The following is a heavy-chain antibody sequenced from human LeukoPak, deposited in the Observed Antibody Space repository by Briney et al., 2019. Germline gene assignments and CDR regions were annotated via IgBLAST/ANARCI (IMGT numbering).Heavy chain of an antibody. CDR1: GYTFSGTGWY. CDR2: IYTNNGAT. J-gene: IGHJ4*02. V-gene: IGHV1-2*02. CDR3: ARDGPAQMVDFDY. D-gene: IGHD3-10*01. Sequence: GDSVKVSCKASGYTFSGTGWYLYWLRQAPGQGLECMGWIYTNNGATGYAQKFQGRVAMTRDTSISTAYMELSRLRPDDTAVYYCARDGPAQMVDFDYWGQGTLVTVSS.